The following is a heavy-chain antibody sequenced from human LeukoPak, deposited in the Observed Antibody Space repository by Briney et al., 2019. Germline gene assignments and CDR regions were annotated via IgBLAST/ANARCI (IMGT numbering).Heavy chain of an antibody. D-gene: IGHD2-2*01. V-gene: IGHV3-23*01. Sequence: PGGSLRLSCAASGFTFSSYAMSWGRQAPGKGLEWVSAISGSGGRTYYADSLKGRFTVSRDNSKNTLYLQMNSLRAEDTAVYYCAKDRVVPAATYQWGQGTLVTVSS. CDR3: AKDRVVPAATYQ. CDR2: ISGSGGRT. CDR1: GFTFSSYA. J-gene: IGHJ4*02.